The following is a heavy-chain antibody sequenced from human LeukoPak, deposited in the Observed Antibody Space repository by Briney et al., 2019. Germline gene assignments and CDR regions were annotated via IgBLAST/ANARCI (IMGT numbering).Heavy chain of an antibody. J-gene: IGHJ4*02. CDR3: ATVMAAAGTGTTSDY. CDR1: GFTFSSYA. CDR2: ISGSGGST. D-gene: IGHD6-13*01. Sequence: PGGSLRLSCAASGFTFSSYAMSWVRQAPGKGLEWVLAISGSGGSTYYADSVKGRFTISRDNSKNTLYLQMNSLRAEDTAVYYCATVMAAAGTGTTSDYWGQGTLVTVSS. V-gene: IGHV3-23*01.